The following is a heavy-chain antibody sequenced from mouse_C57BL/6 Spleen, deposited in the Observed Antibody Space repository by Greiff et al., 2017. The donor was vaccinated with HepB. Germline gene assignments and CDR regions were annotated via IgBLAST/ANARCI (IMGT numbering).Heavy chain of an antibody. CDR1: GFTFSSYA. CDR2: ISDGGSYT. V-gene: IGHV5-4*03. Sequence: EVKLMESGGGLVKPGGSLKLSCAASGFTFSSYAMSWVRQTPEKRLEWVATISDGGSYTYYPDNVKGRFTISRDNAKNNLYLQMSHLKSEDTAMYYCARGYYGSRGYFDVWGTGTTVTVSS. CDR3: ARGYYGSRGYFDV. J-gene: IGHJ1*03. D-gene: IGHD1-1*01.